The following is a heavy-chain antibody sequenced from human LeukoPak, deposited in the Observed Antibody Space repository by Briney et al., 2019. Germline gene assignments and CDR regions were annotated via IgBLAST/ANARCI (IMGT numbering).Heavy chain of an antibody. J-gene: IGHJ4*02. D-gene: IGHD3-10*01. Sequence: PGGSLRLSCAASGFSFSTADMHWVHQAPGKGLEWVAFLRSGGNDKYYAGSVRGRFTISRDNSKNTLFLQMNSLRAEDTAVYYCAKDLFGSGSYEYWGQGTLVTVSS. V-gene: IGHV3-30*02. CDR3: AKDLFGSGSYEY. CDR2: LRSGGNDK. CDR1: GFSFSTAD.